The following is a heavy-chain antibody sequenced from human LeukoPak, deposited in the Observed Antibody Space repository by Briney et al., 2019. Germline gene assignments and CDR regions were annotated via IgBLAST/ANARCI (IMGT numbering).Heavy chain of an antibody. Sequence: GGSLRLSCAASGFTFSTYSMNWVRQAPGKGLEWVSYISGSSGTIYYADSVKGRFTISRDNAKNSLYLQMNSLRAEDTAAYYCARRSEFGVLYYMDVWDKGTTVTVSS. CDR1: GFTFSTYS. CDR2: ISGSSGTI. CDR3: ARRSEFGVLYYMDV. V-gene: IGHV3-48*01. D-gene: IGHD3-16*01. J-gene: IGHJ6*03.